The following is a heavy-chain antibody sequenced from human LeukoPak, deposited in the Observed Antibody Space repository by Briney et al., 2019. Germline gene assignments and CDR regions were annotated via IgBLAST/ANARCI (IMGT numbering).Heavy chain of an antibody. CDR3: ARTIPGIAVAGSRGYYFDY. D-gene: IGHD6-19*01. V-gene: IGHV4-34*01. CDR2: INHSGST. Sequence: SETLSLTCAVYGGSFSGYYWSWIRQPPGKGLEWIGEINHSGSTNYNPSLKSRVTISVDTSKNQFSLKLSSVTAADTAVYYCARTIPGIAVAGSRGYYFDYWGQGTLVTVSS. J-gene: IGHJ4*02. CDR1: GGSFSGYY.